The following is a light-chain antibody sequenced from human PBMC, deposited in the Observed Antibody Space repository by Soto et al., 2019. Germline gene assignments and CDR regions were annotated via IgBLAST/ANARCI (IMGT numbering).Light chain of an antibody. CDR1: QNINNY. J-gene: IGKJ5*01. CDR3: PQYENLPT. V-gene: IGKV1-33*01. Sequence: IQTTQSPSSLSAPLGPRATITCQSSQNINNYLNWYQQKPGRAPKILIYDESNLEAGVHSRFRGSGSGTDFTFTISRLQPEDIATYYCPQYENLPTFGQGTRVEIK. CDR2: DES.